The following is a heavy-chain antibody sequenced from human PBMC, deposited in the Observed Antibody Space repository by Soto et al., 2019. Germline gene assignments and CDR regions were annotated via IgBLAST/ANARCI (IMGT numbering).Heavy chain of an antibody. Sequence: GGSLSLSCAAAGFSFSKHGMHWVRQVPGKGLEWVAIISYDGSNKYYGDSVKGRFTVSRDNSKNTLYLQMNSLRGDDTAVYYCAKDRVESGLGEIDFWGQGTLVTVSS. CDR2: ISYDGSNK. J-gene: IGHJ4*02. CDR1: GFSFSKHG. V-gene: IGHV3-30*18. CDR3: AKDRVESGLGEIDF. D-gene: IGHD3-16*01.